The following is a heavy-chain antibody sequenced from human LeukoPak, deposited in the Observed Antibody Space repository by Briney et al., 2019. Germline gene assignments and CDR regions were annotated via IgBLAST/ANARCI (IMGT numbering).Heavy chain of an antibody. V-gene: IGHV4-59*08. J-gene: IGHJ4*02. CDR1: DGSISAYY. CDR2: MQYSGNT. CDR3: ARGVALVTHKYFDY. D-gene: IGHD5-18*01. Sequence: SETLSLTCTVSDGSISAYYWSWIRKSPGKGVEWIGYMQYSGNTVYNPSLESRVTFSLGSPNDHFFLRLTSVTAADTAVYYCARGVALVTHKYFDYWGPGILVTVSS.